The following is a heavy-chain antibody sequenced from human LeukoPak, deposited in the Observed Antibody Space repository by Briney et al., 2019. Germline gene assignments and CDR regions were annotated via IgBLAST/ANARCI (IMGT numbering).Heavy chain of an antibody. Sequence: GGSLRLSCAASGFTVSSNYMSWVRQAPGKGLEWVSVIYSGGSTYYADSVKGRFTISRDNSKNTLFLQMGSLRADDMAVYYCAASPPTGTTWYFDLWGRGTLVTVSS. CDR3: AASPPTGTTWYFDL. J-gene: IGHJ2*01. D-gene: IGHD1-7*01. CDR2: IYSGGST. CDR1: GFTVSSNY. V-gene: IGHV3-53*05.